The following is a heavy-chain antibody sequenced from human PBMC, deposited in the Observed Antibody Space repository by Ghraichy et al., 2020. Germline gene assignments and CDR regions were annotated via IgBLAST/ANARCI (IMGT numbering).Heavy chain of an antibody. CDR2: IYSGGRT. CDR3: AREYGSGIGAFDI. Sequence: GGSLRLSCAASGFTVSSNYMSWVRQAPGKGLEWVSVIYSGGRTYYADSVKGRFTISRDNSKNTLSLQMNSLRAEDTAVYYCAREYGSGIGAFDIWGKGTMVTVSS. D-gene: IGHD3-10*01. V-gene: IGHV3-53*01. J-gene: IGHJ3*02. CDR1: GFTVSSNY.